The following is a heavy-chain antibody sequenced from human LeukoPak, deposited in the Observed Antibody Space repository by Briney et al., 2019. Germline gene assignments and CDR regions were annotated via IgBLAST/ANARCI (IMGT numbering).Heavy chain of an antibody. V-gene: IGHV4-38-2*02. D-gene: IGHD3-10*01. CDR2: IYHSGST. Sequence: SETLSLTCTVSGYSISSGYYWGWIRQPPGKGLEWIGSIYHSGSTYYNPSLKSRATISVDTSKNQFSLKLSSVTAADTAVYYCAKEMAHSPHSSGTYWSDGGVGLDYWGQGTLVTVPS. CDR1: GYSISSGYY. J-gene: IGHJ4*02. CDR3: AKEMAHSPHSSGTYWSDGGVGLDY.